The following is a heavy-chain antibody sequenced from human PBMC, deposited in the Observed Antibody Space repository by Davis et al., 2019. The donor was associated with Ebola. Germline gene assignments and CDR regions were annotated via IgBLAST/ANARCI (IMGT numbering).Heavy chain of an antibody. J-gene: IGHJ6*02. V-gene: IGHV4-59*01. CDR1: GGSISSYY. CDR2: IYDSGST. Sequence: SETLSLTCTVSGGSISSYYWNWIRQSPGKGLGWIGYIYDSGSTYYSPSLKSRVTISLDTSKNQFSLKLSSVTAADTAVYYCARGNYGDYIVLYYYNMDVWGQGTTITVSS. D-gene: IGHD4-17*01. CDR3: ARGNYGDYIVLYYYNMDV.